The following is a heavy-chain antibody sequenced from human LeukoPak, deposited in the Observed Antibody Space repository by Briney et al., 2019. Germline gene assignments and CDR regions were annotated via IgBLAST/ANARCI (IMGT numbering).Heavy chain of an antibody. CDR2: IRYDGSIK. J-gene: IGHJ6*03. Sequence: GGSRSLSCAAPGLTFSSYGMHWFRRAPGKGLGWVEFIRYDGSIKYYADSVKGRFTISRDNSKNTLYLQMNSLRAEDTAVYYCAKSALDVVVVAATQGDYYYMDVWGKGTTVTVSS. CDR3: AKSALDVVVVAATQGDYYYMDV. D-gene: IGHD2-15*01. CDR1: GLTFSSYG. V-gene: IGHV3-30*02.